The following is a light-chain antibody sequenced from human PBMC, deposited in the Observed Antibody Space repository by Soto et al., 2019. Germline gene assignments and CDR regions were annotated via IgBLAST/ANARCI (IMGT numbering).Light chain of an antibody. V-gene: IGLV2-14*01. Sequence: QLVLTQPASVSGSPGQSITISCTGTSSDVGGYNYVSWYQQHPGKAPKLMIYEVSNRPSGVSNRFSGYKSGNTASLTISGLQAEDEADYYCSSYTSSTSYVFGTGTKLTVL. CDR3: SSYTSSTSYV. J-gene: IGLJ1*01. CDR1: SSDVGGYNY. CDR2: EVS.